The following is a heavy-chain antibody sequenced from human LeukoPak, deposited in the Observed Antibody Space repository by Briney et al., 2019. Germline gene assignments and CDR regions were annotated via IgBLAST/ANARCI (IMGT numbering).Heavy chain of an antibody. D-gene: IGHD3-3*01. Sequence: ASVKVSCQLSVDTLRELPIQWVRQAGGKGREWMAGFDPENAEIVYAQKFQGRVTMTEDSSTNTAYMELTSLTSDDTALYYCATRGSDFWSGFDYWGQGTQVTVSS. V-gene: IGHV1-24*01. CDR2: FDPENAEI. CDR3: ATRGSDFWSGFDY. CDR1: VDTLRELP. J-gene: IGHJ4*02.